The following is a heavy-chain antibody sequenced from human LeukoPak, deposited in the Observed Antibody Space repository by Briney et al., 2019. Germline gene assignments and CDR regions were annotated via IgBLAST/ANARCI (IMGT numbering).Heavy chain of an antibody. CDR2: IYTSGST. J-gene: IGHJ4*02. D-gene: IGHD1-1*01. CDR1: GGSITSYY. CDR3: ARSGGVGRRTTDIDY. V-gene: IGHV4-4*07. Sequence: SETLSLTCTVSGGSITSYYWSWIRQPAGKGLEWIGRIYTSGSTNYNPSLKSRVTISVDTSKNQFSLKLSSVTAADTAVYYCARSGGVGRRTTDIDYWGQGALVTVSS.